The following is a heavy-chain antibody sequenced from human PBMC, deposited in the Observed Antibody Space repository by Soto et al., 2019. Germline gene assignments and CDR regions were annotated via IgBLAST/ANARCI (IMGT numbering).Heavy chain of an antibody. J-gene: IGHJ4*02. CDR3: APVLGRLICGFDH. Sequence: GASVKVSCKASGFTFTSSAVQWVRQARGQRLEWIGWIVVGSGNTNYAQKFQERVTITRDMSTSTAYMELSSLRSEDTAVYYCAPVLGRLICGFDHWGQGTLVTVPS. V-gene: IGHV1-58*01. CDR1: GFTFTSSA. D-gene: IGHD3-3*01. CDR2: IVVGSGNT.